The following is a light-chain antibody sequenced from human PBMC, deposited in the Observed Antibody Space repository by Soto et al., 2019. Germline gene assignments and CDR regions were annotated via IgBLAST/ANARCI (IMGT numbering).Light chain of an antibody. CDR2: GNS. CDR1: SSNIGAGYD. Sequence: QAVVTQPPSVSGAPGQRVTISCTGSSSNIGAGYDVHWYQQLPGTAHKLLISGNSNRPSGVPDRFSGSKSGTSASLAITGLQAEDEADYYCKSCYRSLRGSGVVFGGGTQLHVL. J-gene: IGLJ2*01. CDR3: KSCYRSLRGSGVV. V-gene: IGLV1-40*01.